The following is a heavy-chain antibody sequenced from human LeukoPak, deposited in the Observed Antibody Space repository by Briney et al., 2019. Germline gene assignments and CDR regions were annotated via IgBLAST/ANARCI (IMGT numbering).Heavy chain of an antibody. V-gene: IGHV4-4*07. J-gene: IGHJ4*02. D-gene: IGHD3-10*01. CDR1: GGSISSDY. CDR2: IYISGST. Sequence: PSETLSLTCTVSGGSISGGSISSDYWSWIRQPAGKGLEWIGRIYISGSTNSNPSLKSRVSMSVDTSKNQFSLKLSSVTAADTAVYYCARFSYGSGSSLDYWGQGTLVTVSS. CDR3: ARFSYGSGSSLDY.